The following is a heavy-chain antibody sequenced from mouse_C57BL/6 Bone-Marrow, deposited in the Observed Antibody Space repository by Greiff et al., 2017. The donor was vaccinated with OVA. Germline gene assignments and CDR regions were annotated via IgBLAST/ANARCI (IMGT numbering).Heavy chain of an antibody. CDR2: ISSGSSTI. D-gene: IGHD2-2*01. Sequence: VQLKESGGGLVKPGGSLKLSCAASGFTFSDYGMHWVRQAPEKGLEWVAYISSGSSTIYYADTVKGRFTISRDNAKNTLFLQMTCLRSEDTAMYYCTSPLYGYDFAMDYWGQGTSVTVSS. V-gene: IGHV5-17*01. J-gene: IGHJ4*01. CDR3: TSPLYGYDFAMDY. CDR1: GFTFSDYG.